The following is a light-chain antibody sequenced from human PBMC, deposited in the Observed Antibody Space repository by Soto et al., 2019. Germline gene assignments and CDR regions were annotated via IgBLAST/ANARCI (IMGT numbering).Light chain of an antibody. CDR3: QQRSNWPPIT. Sequence: EIVMTQPPATLSVSPGERATLFCRASQSISRYLAWYQQKPGQAPRLLIYDASNRATGTPARFSGIGSGTDFTLTISSLEPEDFAVYYCQQRSNWPPITFGQGTRLDIK. J-gene: IGKJ5*01. CDR2: DAS. CDR1: QSISRY. V-gene: IGKV3-11*01.